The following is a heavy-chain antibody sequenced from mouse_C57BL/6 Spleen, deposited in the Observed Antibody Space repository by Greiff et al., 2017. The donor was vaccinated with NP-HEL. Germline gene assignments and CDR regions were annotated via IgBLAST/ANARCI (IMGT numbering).Heavy chain of an antibody. J-gene: IGHJ4*01. V-gene: IGHV1-54*01. CDR3: AIGYYGSGYAMDD. D-gene: IGHD1-1*01. CDR2: INPGSGGT. Sequence: QVHVKQSGAELVRPGTSVKVSCKASGYAFTNYLIEWVKQRPGQGLEWIGVINPGSGGTNYNEKFKGKATLTADKSSSTAYMQLSSLTSEDSAVYFCAIGYYGSGYAMDDWGQGTSVTVSS. CDR1: GYAFTNYL.